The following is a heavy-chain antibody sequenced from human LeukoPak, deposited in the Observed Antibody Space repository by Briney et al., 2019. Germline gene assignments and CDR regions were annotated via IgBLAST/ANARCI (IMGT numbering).Heavy chain of an antibody. CDR1: GYTFTGYY. J-gene: IGHJ4*02. D-gene: IGHD5-24*01. CDR2: INPNSGGT. V-gene: IGHV1-2*02. Sequence: GASVKVSCKASGYTFTGYYMHWVRQAPGQGLEWMGWINPNSGGTNYAQKFQGRVTMTRDTSVSTAYMELSRLRSDDTAVYYCARIEKDGYKIRYYFDYWGQGTLVTVSS. CDR3: ARIEKDGYKIRYYFDY.